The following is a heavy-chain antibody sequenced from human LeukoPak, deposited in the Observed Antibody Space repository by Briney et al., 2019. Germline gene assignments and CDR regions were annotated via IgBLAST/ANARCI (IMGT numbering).Heavy chain of an antibody. CDR3: AKNFRSSWYFDY. V-gene: IGHV3-23*01. CDR1: GFTFSSYA. CDR2: ISGSGGST. Sequence: GGSLRLSCAASGFTFSSYAMSWVRQAPGKGLEWVSAISGSGGSTYYADSVKGRITISRDNSKNTLYLQMNSLRAEDTAVYYCAKNFRSSWYFDYWGQGTLVTVSS. J-gene: IGHJ4*02. D-gene: IGHD6-13*01.